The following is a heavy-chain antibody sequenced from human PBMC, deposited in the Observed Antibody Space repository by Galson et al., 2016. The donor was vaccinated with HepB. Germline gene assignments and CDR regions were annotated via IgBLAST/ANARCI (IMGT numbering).Heavy chain of an antibody. D-gene: IGHD2-2*01. V-gene: IGHV1-18*01. CDR1: GYTFIHYG. CDR2: ISAFNGET. Sequence: CKASGYTFIHYGISWVREAPGQGLEWMGWISAFNGETKYAEKLQGRATLTTDKSTSTVFLELRRLTSDDTAMYYCARDSDPQLPRYYHSMDVWGRGTMVIVSS. CDR3: ARDSDPQLPRYYHSMDV. J-gene: IGHJ6*03.